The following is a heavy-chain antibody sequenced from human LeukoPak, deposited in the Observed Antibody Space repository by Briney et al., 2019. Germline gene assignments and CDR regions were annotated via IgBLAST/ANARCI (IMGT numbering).Heavy chain of an antibody. CDR1: GFTFSSYA. J-gene: IGHJ6*03. CDR2: ISDSGSII. V-gene: IGHV3-48*04. CDR3: ARDFQGYYYYYMDV. Sequence: GSLRLSCAASGFTFSSYAMSWVRQAPGKGLEWVSYISDSGSIIYYADSVKGRFTISRDNAKNSLYLQMNSLRAEDTAVYYCARDFQGYYYYYMDVWGKGTTVTVPS.